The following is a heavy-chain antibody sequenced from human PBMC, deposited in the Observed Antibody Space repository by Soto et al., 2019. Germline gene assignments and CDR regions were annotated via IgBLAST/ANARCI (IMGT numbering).Heavy chain of an antibody. D-gene: IGHD2-2*01. V-gene: IGHV3-48*01. CDR2: ISSSSSTI. CDR1: GFTFSNAW. CDR3: AREYCSSTSCLNWFDP. J-gene: IGHJ5*02. Sequence: GGSLRLSWAASGFTFSNAWMSWVRQAPGKGLEWVSYISSSSSTIYYADSVKGRFTISRDNAKNSLYLQMNSLRAEDTAVYYCAREYCSSTSCLNWFDPWGQGTLVTVSS.